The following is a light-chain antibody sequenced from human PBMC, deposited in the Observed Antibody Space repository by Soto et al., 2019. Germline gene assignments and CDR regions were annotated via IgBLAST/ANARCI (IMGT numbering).Light chain of an antibody. Sequence: QSVLTQPASVSGSPGQSITISCTGTSSDVGGYNYVSWYQQHPGKAPKLMISGVSNRPSGVSNRFSGSKSGNTASLTISGLQTEDEADYYCISYTTSVTYVFCTGTKVTVL. CDR2: GVS. J-gene: IGLJ1*01. V-gene: IGLV2-14*01. CDR1: SSDVGGYNY. CDR3: ISYTTSVTYV.